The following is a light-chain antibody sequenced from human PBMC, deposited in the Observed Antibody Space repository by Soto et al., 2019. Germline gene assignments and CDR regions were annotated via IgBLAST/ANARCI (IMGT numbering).Light chain of an antibody. Sequence: QSVLTQPTSVSGSPGQSITISCTGNHNDIGTYDYVSWYQQHPGRAPRLLIYGVTTRPSGISDRFSASKSGLTASLTISGLQPEDEADYYCRSFTSDRIYVFGPGTKVTVL. CDR2: GVT. J-gene: IGLJ1*01. CDR3: RSFTSDRIYV. V-gene: IGLV2-14*03. CDR1: HNDIGTYDY.